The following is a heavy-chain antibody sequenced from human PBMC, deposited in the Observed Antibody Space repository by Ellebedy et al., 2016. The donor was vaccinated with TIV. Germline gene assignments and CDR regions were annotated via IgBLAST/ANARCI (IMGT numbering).Heavy chain of an antibody. Sequence: SETLSLXCTVSGASISSYYWSWLRQPPGKGLEWIAYTYYSGSTKYNPSLKSRVTMSVDTSKNQLSLKLTSVTAADTAVYYCARLAYCGADCYPLPDLWGQGTLVTVSS. J-gene: IGHJ5*02. CDR3: ARLAYCGADCYPLPDL. V-gene: IGHV4-59*01. CDR1: GASISSYY. CDR2: TYYSGST. D-gene: IGHD2-21*02.